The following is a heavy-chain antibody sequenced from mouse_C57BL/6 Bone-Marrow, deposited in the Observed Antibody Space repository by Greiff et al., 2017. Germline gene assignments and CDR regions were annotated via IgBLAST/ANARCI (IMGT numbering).Heavy chain of an antibody. V-gene: IGHV1-59*01. CDR1: GYTFTSYW. Sequence: QVQLQQPGAELVRPGTSVKLSCKASGYTFTSYWMHWVKQRPGQGLEWIGVIDPSDSYTNYKQKFKGKATFTVDTSSSTAYMQLSSLTSEDSAVYYCAREAYFYYGSSYGYWGQGTTLTVSS. D-gene: IGHD1-1*01. J-gene: IGHJ2*01. CDR3: AREAYFYYGSSYGY. CDR2: IDPSDSYT.